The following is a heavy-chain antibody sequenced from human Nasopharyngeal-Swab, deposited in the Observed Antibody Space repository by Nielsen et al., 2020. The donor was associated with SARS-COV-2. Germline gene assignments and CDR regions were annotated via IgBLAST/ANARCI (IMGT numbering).Heavy chain of an antibody. Sequence: GESLKISCAASGFTFSSYSMNWVRQAPGKGLEWVSSISSSSSYIYYADSVKGRFTISRDNAKNSLYLQMNSLRAEDTAVYYCAADLTNRWSYYWGQGTLVIVSS. J-gene: IGHJ4*02. CDR3: AADLTNRWSYY. CDR1: GFTFSSYS. CDR2: ISSSSSYI. D-gene: IGHD1-26*01. V-gene: IGHV3-21*01.